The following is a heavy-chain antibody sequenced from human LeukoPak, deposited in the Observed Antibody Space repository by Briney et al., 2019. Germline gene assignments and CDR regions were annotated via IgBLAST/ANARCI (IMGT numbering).Heavy chain of an antibody. CDR3: ARAYSSSWYWYFDY. V-gene: IGHV4-39*07. J-gene: IGHJ4*02. Sequence: SETLSLTCTVSGGSISSSSYYWGWIRQPPGKGLEWIGSIYYSGSTYYNPSLKSRVTMSVDTSKNQFSLKLSSVTAADTAVYYCARAYSSSWYWYFDYWGQGTLVTVSS. CDR1: GGSISSSSYY. CDR2: IYYSGST. D-gene: IGHD6-13*01.